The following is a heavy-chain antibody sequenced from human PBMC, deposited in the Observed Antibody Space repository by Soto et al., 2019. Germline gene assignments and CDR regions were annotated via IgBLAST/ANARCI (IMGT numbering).Heavy chain of an antibody. Sequence: SVKVSCKASGGTFSSYAISWVRQAPGQGLEWMGGIIPIFGTANYAQKFQGRVTITADESTSTAYMELSSLRSEDTAVYYCARVVAVVKSFHYWYYDLWGRGTLVTVSS. D-gene: IGHD2-15*01. CDR2: IIPIFGTA. CDR3: ARVVAVVKSFHYWYYDL. CDR1: GGTFSSYA. V-gene: IGHV1-69*13. J-gene: IGHJ2*01.